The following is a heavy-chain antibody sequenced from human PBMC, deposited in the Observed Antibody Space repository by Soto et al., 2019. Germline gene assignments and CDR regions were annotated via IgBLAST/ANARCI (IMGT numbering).Heavy chain of an antibody. CDR3: AKGIGGYNAPLDH. V-gene: IGHV3-23*01. Sequence: EVQLLESGGGLVQPGGSLRLSCSASGFTFSNYAMNWVRQAPGKGLEWVSVISGSGGSTYYADSVKGRFTISRDNSKNTLYVRMNSLRAEDTAVYYCAKGIGGYNAPLDHWGQGTRVTVSS. D-gene: IGHD1-20*01. J-gene: IGHJ4*02. CDR1: GFTFSNYA. CDR2: ISGSGGST.